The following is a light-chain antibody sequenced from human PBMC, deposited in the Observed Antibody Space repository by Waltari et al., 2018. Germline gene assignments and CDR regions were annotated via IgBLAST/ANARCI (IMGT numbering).Light chain of an antibody. CDR1: QTISNY. Sequence: EIVLTQSPGTLSLSPGERATLSCRASQTISNYLAWYQQKPGQAPRLLIYDASSRAIGIPDRFSGSGSATDFTLTISRLEPEDFAMYYCQQYGSSPTFGQGTKLEIK. V-gene: IGKV3-20*01. J-gene: IGKJ2*01. CDR2: DAS. CDR3: QQYGSSPT.